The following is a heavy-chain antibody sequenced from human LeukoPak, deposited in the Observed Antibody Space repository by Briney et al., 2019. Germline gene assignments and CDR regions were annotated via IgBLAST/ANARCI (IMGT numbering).Heavy chain of an antibody. V-gene: IGHV4-59*08. CDR3: ARTGDLSRYYYYYMDV. D-gene: IGHD7-27*01. CDR2: IYDSGTT. Sequence: PSETLSLTCTVSGGSFGNYYWSWIRQPPGKGLEWIGYIYDSGTTNYNPSLKSRVTISVDTSKNQFSLKLSSVTAADTAVYYCARTGDLSRYYYYYMDVWGKGTTVTVSS. J-gene: IGHJ6*03. CDR1: GGSFGNYY.